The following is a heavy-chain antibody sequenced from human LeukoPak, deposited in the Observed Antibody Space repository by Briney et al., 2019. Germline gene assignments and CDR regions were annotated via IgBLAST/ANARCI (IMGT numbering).Heavy chain of an antibody. V-gene: IGHV4-30-4*07. Sequence: SQTLSLTCAVSGGSISSGGYSWSWIRQPPGKGLEWIGYIYDSGSTNYNPSLKSRVTISVDTSKNQFSLKLSSVTAADTAVYYCARVGGTNYYYYGMDVWGQGTTVTVSS. J-gene: IGHJ6*02. D-gene: IGHD1-1*01. CDR2: IYDSGST. CDR3: ARVGGTNYYYYGMDV. CDR1: GGSISSGGYS.